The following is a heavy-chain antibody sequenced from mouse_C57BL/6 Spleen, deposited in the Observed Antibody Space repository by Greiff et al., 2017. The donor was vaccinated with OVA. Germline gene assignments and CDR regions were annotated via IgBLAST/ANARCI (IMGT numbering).Heavy chain of an antibody. J-gene: IGHJ3*01. D-gene: IGHD2-1*01. Sequence: EVQGVESGGGLVKPGGSLKLSCAASGFTFSSYAMSWVRQTPEKRLEWVATISDGGSYTYYPDNVKGRFTISRDNAKNNLYLQMSHLKSEDTAMYDCARDGNYPPAWFAYWGQGTLVTVSA. CDR2: ISDGGSYT. V-gene: IGHV5-4*01. CDR1: GFTFSSYA. CDR3: ARDGNYPPAWFAY.